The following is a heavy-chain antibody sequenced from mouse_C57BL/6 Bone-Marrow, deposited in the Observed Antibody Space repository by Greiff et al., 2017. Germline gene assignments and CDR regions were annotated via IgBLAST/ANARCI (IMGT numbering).Heavy chain of an antibody. D-gene: IGHD1-1*01. V-gene: IGHV1-64*01. Sequence: VQLQQPGAELVKPGASVKLSCKASGYTFTSYWMHWVKQRPGQGLEWIGMIHPNSGSTNYNEKFKSKATLTVDKSSITAYMELRSLTSEDSAVYYCAREGYGSSYWYFDVWGTGTTVTVSS. J-gene: IGHJ1*03. CDR3: AREGYGSSYWYFDV. CDR2: IHPNSGST. CDR1: GYTFTSYW.